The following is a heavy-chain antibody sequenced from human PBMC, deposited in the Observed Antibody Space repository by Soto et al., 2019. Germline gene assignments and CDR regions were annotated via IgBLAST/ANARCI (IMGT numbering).Heavy chain of an antibody. D-gene: IGHD2-2*01. V-gene: IGHV1-18*01. CDR3: ARELDCSSTSCYAIDY. CDR1: GYTFTSYG. CDR2: ISAYNGNT. Sequence: ASVKVSCKASGYTFTSYGISWVRQAPGQGLEWMGWISAYNGNTNYAQKLQGRVTMTTDTSTSTAYMELRSLRSDDTAVYYCARELDCSSTSCYAIDYWGQGTLVTVSS. J-gene: IGHJ4*02.